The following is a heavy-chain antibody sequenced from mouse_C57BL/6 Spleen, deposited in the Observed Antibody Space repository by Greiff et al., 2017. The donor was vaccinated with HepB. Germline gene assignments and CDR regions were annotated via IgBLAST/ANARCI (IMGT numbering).Heavy chain of an antibody. Sequence: EVQLQQSGPELVKPGASVKIPCKASGYTFTDYNMDWVKQSHGKSLEWIGDINPNNGGTIYNQKFKGKATLTVDKSSSTAYMELLSLTSEDTAVYYCARSDGIGRYFDVWGTGTTVTVSS. CDR2: INPNNGGT. CDR1: GYTFTDYN. J-gene: IGHJ1*03. D-gene: IGHD2-3*01. CDR3: ARSDGIGRYFDV. V-gene: IGHV1-18*01.